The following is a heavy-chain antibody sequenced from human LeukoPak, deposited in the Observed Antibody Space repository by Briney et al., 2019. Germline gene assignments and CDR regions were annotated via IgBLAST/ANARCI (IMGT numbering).Heavy chain of an antibody. Sequence: GGSLRLSCTASGFIFNNYGLIWVRQAPGKGLEWVSAISNDGGGTNYADFVKGRFTIPRDNSKNTLFLQMNSLRAEDTALYYCAKGSSGYFFDLWGQGTLVTVSS. J-gene: IGHJ4*02. V-gene: IGHV3-23*01. CDR3: AKGSSGYFFDL. CDR2: ISNDGGGT. D-gene: IGHD3-22*01. CDR1: GFIFNNYG.